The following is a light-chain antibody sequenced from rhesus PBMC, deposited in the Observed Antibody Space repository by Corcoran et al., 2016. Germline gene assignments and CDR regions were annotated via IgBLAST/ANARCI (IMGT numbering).Light chain of an antibody. V-gene: IGKV1-69*01. Sequence: DIQMTQSPSSLSAPAGDRVTITCRASQGISNWWAWYQQKPRTAPKLLIYRASNLETGGPSRFSGSGSGTDVTLTISRLQPDDVATYFCQQHANSPLTCGGGTKVEL. CDR1: QGISNW. CDR3: QQHANSPLT. CDR2: RAS. J-gene: IGKJ4*01.